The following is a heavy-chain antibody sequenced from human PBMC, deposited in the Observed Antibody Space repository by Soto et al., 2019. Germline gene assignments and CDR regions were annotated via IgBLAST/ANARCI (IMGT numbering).Heavy chain of an antibody. CDR2: INPNSGGT. V-gene: IGHV1-2*04. CDR3: ARSDTDFDPPFDY. CDR1: GYTFTGYY. Sequence: GASVKVSCKASGYTFTGYYMHWVRRAPGQGLEWMGWINPNSGGTNYAQKFQGWVTMTRDTSISTAYMELSRLRSDDTAVYYCARSDTDFDPPFDYWGQGTLVTVSS. J-gene: IGHJ4*02. D-gene: IGHD3-9*01.